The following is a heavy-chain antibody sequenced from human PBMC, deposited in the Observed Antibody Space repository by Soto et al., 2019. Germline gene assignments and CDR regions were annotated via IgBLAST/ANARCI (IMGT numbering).Heavy chain of an antibody. V-gene: IGHV4-31*03. CDR3: ARLRDYDHTIGYPQDFYFDY. CDR2: IFDSGSA. Sequence: QVQLQESGPGLVNPSQTLALTCSISGGSINSASYYWSWVRQRPGKGLEWIGHIFDSGSAYYNAFLKTRLSISVDTSKNQFSLKLNSVTAADTAVYYCARLRDYDHTIGYPQDFYFDYWGQGTLVIVSS. J-gene: IGHJ4*02. CDR1: GGSINSASYY. D-gene: IGHD3-22*01.